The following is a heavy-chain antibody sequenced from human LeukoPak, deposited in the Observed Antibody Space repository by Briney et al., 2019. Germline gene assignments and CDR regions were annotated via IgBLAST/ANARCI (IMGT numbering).Heavy chain of an antibody. J-gene: IGHJ4*02. V-gene: IGHV3-23*01. D-gene: IGHD1-26*01. CDR2: ISGSGDTP. Sequence: GGSLRLSCAASGFTFSSYAMSWVRQASGKGLEWVSGISGSGDTPYYADSVKGRFTISRDNSKNTLYPQMNSLRAEDTAVYYCAKILGSYWTPGYDYWGQGTLVTVSS. CDR3: AKILGSYWTPGYDY. CDR1: GFTFSSYA.